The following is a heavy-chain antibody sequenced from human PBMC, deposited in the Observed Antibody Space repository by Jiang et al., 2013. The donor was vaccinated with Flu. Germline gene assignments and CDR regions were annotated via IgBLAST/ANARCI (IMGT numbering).Heavy chain of an antibody. CDR2: IWYDGSDK. CDR1: GFIFSNYA. V-gene: IGHV3-33*01. D-gene: IGHD2-21*01. CDR3: ARDRHRVGFAPRDY. J-gene: IGHJ4*02. Sequence: GVVQPGRSLRLSCAASGFIFSNYAMHWVRQAPGKGLEWVAVIWYDGSDKYYADSVKGRFTISRDNSKNTLYLQMNSLRAEDTAVYYCARDRHRVGFAPRDYWGQGTLV.